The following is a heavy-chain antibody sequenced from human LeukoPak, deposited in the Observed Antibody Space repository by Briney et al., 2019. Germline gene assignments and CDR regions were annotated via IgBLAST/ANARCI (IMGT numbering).Heavy chain of an antibody. CDR2: IYHSGST. CDR1: GYSISSGYY. D-gene: IGHD6-19*01. V-gene: IGHV4-38-2*02. Sequence: SETLSLTCTVSGYSISSGYYWGWIRQPPGKGLEWIGSIYHSGSTYYNPSLKSRVTISVDTSKNQFSLKLSSVTAADTAVYYCARTSDSSGFDYWGQGTLVTVSS. CDR3: ARTSDSSGFDY. J-gene: IGHJ4*02.